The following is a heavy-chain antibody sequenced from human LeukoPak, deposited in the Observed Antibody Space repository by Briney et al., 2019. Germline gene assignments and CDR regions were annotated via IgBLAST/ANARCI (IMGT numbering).Heavy chain of an antibody. CDR2: LYNTGSTDNT. V-gene: IGHV4-39*07. J-gene: IGHJ6*02. Sequence: ETLSLTCTVSGDSIANYNYHWGWIRQPPGKGLEWIGRLYNTGSTDNTDSNPSLQSRVTISADTSMNQFSLRLTSVTAADTAVYYCARDFGAGSYRYGMDVWGQGTTVTVSS. CDR3: ARDFGAGSYRYGMDV. D-gene: IGHD3-10*01. CDR1: GDSIANYNYH.